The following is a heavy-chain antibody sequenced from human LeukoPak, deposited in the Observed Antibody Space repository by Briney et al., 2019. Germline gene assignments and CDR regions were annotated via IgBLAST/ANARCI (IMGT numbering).Heavy chain of an antibody. CDR2: ISSSSSYI. V-gene: IGHV3-21*01. CDR1: GFTFSSYS. Sequence: GGSLRLSCAASGFTFSSYSMNWVRQAPGKGLEWVSSISSSSSYIYYADSVKGRFTISRDNAKNSLYLQMNSLRAEDTAVYYCARPHFGLAWFDPWGQGTLVTVSS. CDR3: ARPHFGLAWFDP. D-gene: IGHD3-10*01. J-gene: IGHJ5*02.